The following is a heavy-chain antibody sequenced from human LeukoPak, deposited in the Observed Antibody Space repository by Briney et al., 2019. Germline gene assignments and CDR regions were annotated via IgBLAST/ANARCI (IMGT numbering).Heavy chain of an antibody. CDR1: GFTVITND. D-gene: IGHD1-14*01. Sequence: GGSLRLSCAASGFTVITNDMTWVRQAPGKGLEWVPVLYSDGNTKYADSVQGRFAISRDNSKNTLYLEMNSLSPDDTAVYYCARGVEPLAANTLAYWGQGTLVTVSS. V-gene: IGHV3-53*01. J-gene: IGHJ4*02. CDR3: ARGVEPLAANTLAY. CDR2: LYSDGNT.